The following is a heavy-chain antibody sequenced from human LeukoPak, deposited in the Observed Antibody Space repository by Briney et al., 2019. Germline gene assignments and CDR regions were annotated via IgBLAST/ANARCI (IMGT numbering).Heavy chain of an antibody. Sequence: SETLSLTCTVSGGSISSYYWSWIRQPPGKGLEWIGYIYYSGSTNYNPSLKSRVTISVGTSKNQFSLKLSSVTAAETAVYYCASHGITIPGVDVFDIWGQGTMVTVSS. CDR2: IYYSGST. V-gene: IGHV4-59*01. J-gene: IGHJ3*02. D-gene: IGHD3-3*01. CDR1: GGSISSYY. CDR3: ASHGITIPGVDVFDI.